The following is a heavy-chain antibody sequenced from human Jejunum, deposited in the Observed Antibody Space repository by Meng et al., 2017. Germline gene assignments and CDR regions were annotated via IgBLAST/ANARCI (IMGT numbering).Heavy chain of an antibody. CDR3: ARHFSGSGTWFFDS. CDR2: ISYSGST. CDR1: GGSISDSYDY. Sequence: QLQLQESGAGLVKPPETLSLPCTASGGSISDSYDYWGWIRQPPGKGLDWTGTISYSGSTYYNPSLTSRVTISMDTSKNRFSLKLSSVTAADTAVYYCARHFSGSGTWFFDSWGQGALVTVSS. V-gene: IGHV4-39*01. D-gene: IGHD3-10*01. J-gene: IGHJ4*02.